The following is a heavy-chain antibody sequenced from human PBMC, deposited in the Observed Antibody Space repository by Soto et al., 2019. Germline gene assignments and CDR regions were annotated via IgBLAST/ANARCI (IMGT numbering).Heavy chain of an antibody. D-gene: IGHD5-18*01. CDR1: GGTFSSYA. CDR2: IIPIFGTA. V-gene: IGHV1-69*13. CDR3: ARFRGYSYGSALSGRYPFYYYGMDV. Sequence: SVKVSCKASGGTFSSYAISWVRQAPGQGLEWMGGIIPIFGTANYAQKFQGRVTITADESTSTAYMELSSLRSEDTAVYYCARFRGYSYGSALSGRYPFYYYGMDVWGQGTTVTVSS. J-gene: IGHJ6*02.